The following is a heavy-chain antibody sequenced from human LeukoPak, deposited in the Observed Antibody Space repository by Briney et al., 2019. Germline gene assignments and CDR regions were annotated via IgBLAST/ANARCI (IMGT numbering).Heavy chain of an antibody. J-gene: IGHJ4*02. CDR1: GYTFTNYG. V-gene: IGHV1-18*04. D-gene: IGHD6-19*01. Sequence: ASVKVSCKASGYTFTNYGISWVRQAPGQGLEWMGWISAKNGNTIYAQKVQGRVTMTTDTSTTTAYMELRSLRSDDTAVYYCARGGRIAVAGPKGGSDYWGQGTLVTVSS. CDR3: ARGGRIAVAGPKGGSDY. CDR2: ISAKNGNT.